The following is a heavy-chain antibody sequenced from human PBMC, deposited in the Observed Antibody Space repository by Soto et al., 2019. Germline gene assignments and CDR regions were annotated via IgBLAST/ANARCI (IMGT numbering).Heavy chain of an antibody. V-gene: IGHV4-59*01. CDR1: GGSISSCF. Sequence: SETLSLTCTVSGGSISSCFWSWIRQAPGKGLEWIGYIYYSGSTSYNPSLKSRVTISVDTSKNHFSLKLSSVTTADTAVYYCARGPPFHWGQGTLVTVSS. D-gene: IGHD3-16*01. J-gene: IGHJ4*02. CDR2: IYYSGST. CDR3: ARGPPFH.